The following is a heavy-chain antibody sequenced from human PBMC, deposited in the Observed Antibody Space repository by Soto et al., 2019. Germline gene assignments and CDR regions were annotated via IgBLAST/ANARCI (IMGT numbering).Heavy chain of an antibody. CDR1: GFTFSDYW. D-gene: IGHD5-12*01. CDR2: IKGDLVTT. V-gene: IGHV3-74*01. J-gene: IGHJ6*03. CDR3: ARGARGLYFMDV. Sequence: EVQVVESGGGLVQPGGSLRLSCAASGFTFSDYWMHWVRQAPGKGLVWVSRIKGDLVTTNYADSVKGRFTISRDNARNTVSLQMDSLRAEDTAVYYCARGARGLYFMDVWGKGTTVTVSS.